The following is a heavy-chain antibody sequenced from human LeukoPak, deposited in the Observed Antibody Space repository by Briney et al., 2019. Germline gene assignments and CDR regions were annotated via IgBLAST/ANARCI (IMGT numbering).Heavy chain of an antibody. V-gene: IGHV1-3*03. CDR3: ARGYYDYVWGSYRMGAFDY. Sequence: ASVKVSCKASGYTFTSYAMHWVRQAPGQRLEWMGWINAGNGNTKYSQEFQGRVTITRDTSASTAYMELSSLRSEDMAVYYCARGYYDYVWGSYRMGAFDYWGQGTLVTVSS. J-gene: IGHJ4*02. CDR2: INAGNGNT. CDR1: GYTFTSYA. D-gene: IGHD3-16*02.